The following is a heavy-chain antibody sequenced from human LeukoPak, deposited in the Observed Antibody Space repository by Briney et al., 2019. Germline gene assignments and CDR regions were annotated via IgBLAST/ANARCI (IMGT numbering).Heavy chain of an antibody. V-gene: IGHV3-7*03. D-gene: IGHD1-1*01. J-gene: IGHJ6*04. CDR2: IKKDGSDK. Sequence: GGSLRLSCAASGFTFTTYSMSWVRQAPGKGLEWVANIKKDGSDKYYVDSVKGRFTISRDNAKNSLYLQMNTLRAEDTAVYYCARDPYNWNDGGYGMDVCGKGTTVTVYS. CDR1: GFTFTTYS. CDR3: ARDPYNWNDGGYGMDV.